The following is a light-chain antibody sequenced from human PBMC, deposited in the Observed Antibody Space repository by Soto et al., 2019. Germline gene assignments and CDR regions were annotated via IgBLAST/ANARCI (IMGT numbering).Light chain of an antibody. CDR1: SSNIGAGYD. CDR3: QSYSSSLSVV. CDR2: GNS. Sequence: QSVLTQPPSVSGAPGQRVTISCTGSSSNIGAGYDVHWYQQLPGTAPKLLMYGNSNRPSGVPDRFSGSKSGISASLAITKLQAEDEADYYCQSYSSSLSVVFGGGTKVTVL. V-gene: IGLV1-40*01. J-gene: IGLJ2*01.